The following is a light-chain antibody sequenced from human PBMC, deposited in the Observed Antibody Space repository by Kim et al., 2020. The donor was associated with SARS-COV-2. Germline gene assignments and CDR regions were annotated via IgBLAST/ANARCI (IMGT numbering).Light chain of an antibody. J-gene: IGLJ2*01. CDR2: GKN. V-gene: IGLV3-19*01. CDR3: NSRDSSGNHLV. CDR1: SLRSYY. Sequence: GQTVRITCQGDSLRSYYASWYQQKPGQAPVLVIYGKNNRPSGIPDRFSGSSSGNTASLTITGAQAEDEADYYCNSRDSSGNHLVFGGGTQLTVL.